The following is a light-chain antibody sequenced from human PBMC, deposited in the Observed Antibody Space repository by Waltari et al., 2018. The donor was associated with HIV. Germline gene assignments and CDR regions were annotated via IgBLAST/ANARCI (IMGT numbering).Light chain of an antibody. Sequence: SYELTQSPSVSVSPGQTASITCPGDKLGDTSVSWYQQNPGQCPVLAIYKSSRVPSEIAERFSGSNSGDTASLTISGTEAVDEADYYCQAWDSSSAVVFGGGTKLTVL. CDR1: KLGDTS. CDR3: QAWDSSSAVV. CDR2: KSS. J-gene: IGLJ2*01. V-gene: IGLV3-1*01.